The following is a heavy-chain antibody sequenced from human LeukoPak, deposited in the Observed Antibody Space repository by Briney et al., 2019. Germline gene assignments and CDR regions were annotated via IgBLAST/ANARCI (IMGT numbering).Heavy chain of an antibody. D-gene: IGHD3-22*01. CDR3: ARVEYYDSSGYPTFDY. J-gene: IGHJ4*02. CDR1: GGTFSSYA. V-gene: IGHV1-2*06. Sequence: KVSCKASGGTFSSYAISWVRQAPGQGLEWMGRINPNSGGTNYAQKFQGRVTMTRDTSISTAYMELSRLRSDDTAVYYCARVEYYDSSGYPTFDYWGQGTLVTVSS. CDR2: INPNSGGT.